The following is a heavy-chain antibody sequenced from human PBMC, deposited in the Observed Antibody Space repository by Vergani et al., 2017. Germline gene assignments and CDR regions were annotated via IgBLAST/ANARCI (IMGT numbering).Heavy chain of an antibody. CDR3: GRASDNYN. J-gene: IGHJ4*02. Sequence: EVQLLQSEGAVVQPGGSLRLSCVVSGFTFSSHAMSWVRQGHGKGLEWVSSIKNTGDSTHYADSVKGRFTISRDNSKNTLYLQMKSLKVEDTAVYYCGRASDNYNWAQGTLVPVSS. D-gene: IGHD5-24*01. CDR1: GFTFSSHA. CDR2: IKNTGDST. V-gene: IGHV3-23*01.